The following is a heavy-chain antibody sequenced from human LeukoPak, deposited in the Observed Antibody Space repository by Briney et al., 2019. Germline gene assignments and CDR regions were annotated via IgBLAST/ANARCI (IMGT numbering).Heavy chain of an antibody. CDR1: GGSISSYY. V-gene: IGHV4-59*08. CDR3: ARHWETSSWYVDY. Sequence: SEALSLTCTVSGGSISSYYWSWIRQPPGKGLEWIGYIYYSGSTNYNPSLKRRVTISVDTSKNQLSLKLSSVTAADTAVYYCARHWETSSWYVDYWGQGTLVTVSS. D-gene: IGHD6-13*01. J-gene: IGHJ4*02. CDR2: IYYSGST.